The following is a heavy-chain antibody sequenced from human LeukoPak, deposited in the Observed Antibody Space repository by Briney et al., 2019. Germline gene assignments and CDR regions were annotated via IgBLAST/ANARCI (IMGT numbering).Heavy chain of an antibody. Sequence: PGGSLRLSCAASGFTFDDYGMSWVRQAPGKGLEWVSGINWNGGSTGYADSVKGRFTISRDNAKNSLYLQMNSLRAEDTALYYCARVYSGYGYYYYYYMDVWGKGTTVTVSS. D-gene: IGHD5-12*01. V-gene: IGHV3-20*04. CDR1: GFTFDDYG. CDR3: ARVYSGYGYYYYYYMDV. CDR2: INWNGGST. J-gene: IGHJ6*03.